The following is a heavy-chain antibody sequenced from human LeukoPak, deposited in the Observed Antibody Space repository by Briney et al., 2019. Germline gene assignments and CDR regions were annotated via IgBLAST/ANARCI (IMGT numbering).Heavy chain of an antibody. J-gene: IGHJ6*02. CDR3: ARVGVTTMTVDV. V-gene: IGHV3-48*03. CDR2: ISSSGINI. Sequence: GGSLRLSCAVPGFTFSSYEMIWVRQAPGKGLEWVSYISSSGINIYYADSVKGRFTISRDNAKNSLYLQMNSLRSEDTALYYCARVGVTTMTVDVWGQGTTVTVSS. D-gene: IGHD4-17*01. CDR1: GFTFSSYE.